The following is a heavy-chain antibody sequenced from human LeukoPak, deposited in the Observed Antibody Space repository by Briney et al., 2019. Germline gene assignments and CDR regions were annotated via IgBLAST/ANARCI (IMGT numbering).Heavy chain of an antibody. V-gene: IGHV4-4*07. J-gene: IGHJ4*02. D-gene: IGHD2-21*02. CDR3: ARQGVATAIDY. Sequence: SETLSLTCTVSGDSISSYHWSWTRQPAGEGVEWICRIYASGNTNYNPSRKSRVTMSVDTSKNLFALKLSAVTAADTAIYYCARQGVATAIDYWGQGTLVTVSS. CDR1: GDSISSYH. CDR2: IYASGNT.